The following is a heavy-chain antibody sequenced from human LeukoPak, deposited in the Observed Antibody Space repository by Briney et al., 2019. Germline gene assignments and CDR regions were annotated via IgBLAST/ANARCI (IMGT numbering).Heavy chain of an antibody. D-gene: IGHD4-11*01. CDR1: GFTVSSNY. CDR2: IYSGGST. J-gene: IGHJ4*02. CDR3: ARMYSNYEYYFDY. V-gene: IGHV3-53*01. Sequence: GGSLRLSCAASGFTVSSNYMSWVRQAPGKGLEWISVIYSGGSTYYADSVKGRFTISRDNSKNTLYLQMNSLRAEDTAVYYCARMYSNYEYYFDYWGQGTLVTVSS.